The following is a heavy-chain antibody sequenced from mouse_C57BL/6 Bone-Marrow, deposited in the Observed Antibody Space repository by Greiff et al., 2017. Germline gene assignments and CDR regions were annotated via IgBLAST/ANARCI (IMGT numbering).Heavy chain of an antibody. CDR3: ARHAPLYYYAMDY. CDR1: GFTFSDYG. J-gene: IGHJ4*01. CDR2: ISNLAYSI. Sequence: EVMLVESGGGLVQPGGSLKLSCAASGFTFSDYGMAWVRQAPRKGPEWVAFISNLAYSIYYADTVTGRFTFSIEHAKNTLYLEMSSMRSEDTAMYYCARHAPLYYYAMDYWGQGTSVTVSS. V-gene: IGHV5-15*01.